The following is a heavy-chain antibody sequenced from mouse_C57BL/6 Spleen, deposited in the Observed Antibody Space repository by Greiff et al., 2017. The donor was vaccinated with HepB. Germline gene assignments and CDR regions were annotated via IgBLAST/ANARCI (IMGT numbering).Heavy chain of an antibody. CDR2: INPYNGGT. CDR3: ARLGDYEGYAMDY. CDR1: GYTFTDYY. V-gene: IGHV1-19*01. Sequence: EVKLQESGPVLVKPGASVKMSCKASGYTFTDYYMNWVKQSHGKSLEWIGVINPYNGGTSYNQKFKGKATLTVDKSSSTAYMELNSLTSEDSAVYYCARLGDYEGYAMDYWGQGTSVTVSS. D-gene: IGHD2-4*01. J-gene: IGHJ4*01.